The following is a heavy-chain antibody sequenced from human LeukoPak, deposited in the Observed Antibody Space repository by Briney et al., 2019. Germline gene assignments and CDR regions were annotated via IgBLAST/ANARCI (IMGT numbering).Heavy chain of an antibody. CDR1: GFTFSDYY. CDR2: ISSSSSYT. CDR3: ARDLGFGELSGGLDY. D-gene: IGHD3-10*01. J-gene: IGHJ4*02. V-gene: IGHV3-11*06. Sequence: GSLRLPCAASGFTFSDYYMSWIRQAPGKGLEWVSYISSSSSYTNYADSVKGRFTISRDNAKNSLYLQMNSLRAEDTAVYYCARDLGFGELSGGLDYWGQGALVTVSS.